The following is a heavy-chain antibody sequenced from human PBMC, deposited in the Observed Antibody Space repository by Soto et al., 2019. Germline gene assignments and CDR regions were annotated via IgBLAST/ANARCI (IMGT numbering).Heavy chain of an antibody. Sequence: PGGSLRLSCAASGFTFSDHAMSWVRQAPGKGLEWVSAISGSDFSVRTHYADSVKARFTISRYTYINPLFLQMNSRRAEDPGLYFCRHSRSLRPDFAYRMDVWGQGTTVTVSS. D-gene: IGHD3-16*02. CDR3: RHSRSLRPDFAYRMDV. V-gene: IGHV3-23*01. J-gene: IGHJ6*02. CDR2: ISGSDFSVRT. CDR1: GFTFSDHA.